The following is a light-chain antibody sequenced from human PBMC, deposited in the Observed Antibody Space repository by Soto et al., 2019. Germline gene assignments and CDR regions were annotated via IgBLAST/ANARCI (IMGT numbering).Light chain of an antibody. CDR1: SSDVGGYNY. V-gene: IGLV2-14*01. J-gene: IGLJ2*01. CDR2: DVS. Sequence: QSALTQPASVSGSPGQSITFSCTGTSSDVGGYNYVSWYQQHPGKAPKLMIYDVSNRPSGVSNRFSGSKSGNTASLTISGLQAEDEADYYCSSYTSSSTRVFGGETQLTVL. CDR3: SSYTSSSTRV.